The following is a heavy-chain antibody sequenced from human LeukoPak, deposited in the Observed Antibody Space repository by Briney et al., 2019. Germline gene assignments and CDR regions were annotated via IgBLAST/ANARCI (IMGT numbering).Heavy chain of an antibody. CDR1: GYYFPIYW. CDR2: IYPDDSNT. Sequence: GESLKISCQGSGYYFPIYWIGWVLQMPGQGLEWMGIIYPDDSNTIYGPSFQGQVTISADKSINTACLEWSSLKASDTAIYYCARQGAAGKYYYYYMDVWGKGTTVTVSS. V-gene: IGHV5-51*01. J-gene: IGHJ6*03. CDR3: ARQGAAGKYYYYYMDV. D-gene: IGHD6-13*01.